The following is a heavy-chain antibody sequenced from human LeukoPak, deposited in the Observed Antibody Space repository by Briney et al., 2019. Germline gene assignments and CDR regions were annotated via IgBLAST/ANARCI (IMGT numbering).Heavy chain of an antibody. CDR2: IKSDGSST. D-gene: IGHD6-19*01. CDR1: GFSFSSYW. V-gene: IGHV3-74*01. Sequence: GGSLRLSCAASGFSFSSYWMHWVRQAPGKGLVWVSRIKSDGSSTNYADSVKARFIISRDNAKNTLYLQMDSLRAEDTAVYYCAREGRTKTGSGRLDYWGQGTLVTVSS. J-gene: IGHJ4*02. CDR3: AREGRTKTGSGRLDY.